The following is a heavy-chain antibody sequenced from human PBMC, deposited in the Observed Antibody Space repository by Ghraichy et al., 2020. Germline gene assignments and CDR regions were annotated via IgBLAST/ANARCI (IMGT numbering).Heavy chain of an antibody. V-gene: IGHV3-9*01. Sequence: GGSLRLSCAASGFTFDDYVMHWVRQAPGKGLEWVSVISWNSGSIGYADSVKGRFTISRDNAKNALYLQMNSLRAEDTALYYCAKDFLAGTDEGAYYGMVVWGQGTTVTVSS. CDR3: AKDFLAGTDEGAYYGMVV. CDR2: ISWNSGSI. J-gene: IGHJ6*02. CDR1: GFTFDDYV. D-gene: IGHD1-1*01.